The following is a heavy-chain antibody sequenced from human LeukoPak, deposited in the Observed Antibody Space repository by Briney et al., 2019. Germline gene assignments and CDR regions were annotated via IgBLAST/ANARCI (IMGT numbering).Heavy chain of an antibody. D-gene: IGHD6-13*01. CDR2: ISSSSSYI. J-gene: IGHJ4*02. V-gene: IGHV3-21*01. CDR1: GFTFSSYS. CDR3: ARDRAAGTFDY. Sequence: GGSLRLSCAASGFTFSSYSMNWVRQAPGKWLEWVSSISSSSSYIYYADSVKGRFTISRDNAKNSLYLQMNSLRAEDTAVYYCARDRAAGTFDYWGQGTLVTVSS.